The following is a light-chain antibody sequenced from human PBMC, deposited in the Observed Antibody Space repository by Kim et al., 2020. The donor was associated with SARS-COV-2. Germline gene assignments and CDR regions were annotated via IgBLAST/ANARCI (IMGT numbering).Light chain of an antibody. CDR1: QSMSRW. CDR3: QQYKSHPNT. J-gene: IGKJ2*01. Sequence: CTSRGDRVTISSRARQSMSRWVAWYQQNPEKAPKLLIYRAYSLESGVTTRFSGSRSETEFTLTISSLQCDDCATYYCQQYKSHPNTFGQGTKLDI. CDR2: RAY. V-gene: IGKV1-5*03.